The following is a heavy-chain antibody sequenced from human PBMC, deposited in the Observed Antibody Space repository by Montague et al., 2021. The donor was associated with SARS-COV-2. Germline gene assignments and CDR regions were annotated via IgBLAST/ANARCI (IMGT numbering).Heavy chain of an antibody. V-gene: IGHV4-39*01. CDR3: ARRLNYDILTGGALQYYYGMDV. CDR1: GGSISSSSYY. J-gene: IGHJ6*02. D-gene: IGHD3-9*01. CDR2: IYYSGST. Sequence: SETLSLTCTVSGGSISSSSYYWGWIRQPPGKGLEWIGSIYYSGSTYYNPSLKSRVTISVDTSKNQFSLKPSSVTAADTAVYYCARRLNYDILTGGALQYYYGMDVWGQGTTVTVSS.